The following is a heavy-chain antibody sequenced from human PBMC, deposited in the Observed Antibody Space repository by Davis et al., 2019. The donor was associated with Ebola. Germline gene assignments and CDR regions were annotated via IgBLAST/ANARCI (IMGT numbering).Heavy chain of an antibody. CDR3: ARWDCSGGSCYSHYYYGMDV. CDR1: GGTFSSYA. Sequence: SVKVSCKASGGTFSSYAISWVRQAPGQGLEWMGGIIPIFGTANYAQKFQGRVTITADESTSTAYMELSSLRSEDTAVYYCARWDCSGGSCYSHYYYGMDVWGQGTTVTVSS. V-gene: IGHV1-69*13. J-gene: IGHJ6*02. D-gene: IGHD2-15*01. CDR2: IIPIFGTA.